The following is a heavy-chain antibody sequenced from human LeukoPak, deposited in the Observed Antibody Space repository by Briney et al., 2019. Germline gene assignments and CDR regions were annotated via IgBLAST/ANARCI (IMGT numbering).Heavy chain of an antibody. J-gene: IGHJ5*02. D-gene: IGHD6-19*01. Sequence: GSLRLSCAASGFTFSSYAMSWVRQTPGKGLVWVSRIKSDGTGTSYADSVKGRFTISRDNAKNTVYVQMNSLRVEDTAVYYCVRDSSGWYYNWFDPWGQGTLVTVSS. V-gene: IGHV3-74*01. CDR3: VRDSSGWYYNWFDP. CDR1: GFTFSSYA. CDR2: IKSDGTGT.